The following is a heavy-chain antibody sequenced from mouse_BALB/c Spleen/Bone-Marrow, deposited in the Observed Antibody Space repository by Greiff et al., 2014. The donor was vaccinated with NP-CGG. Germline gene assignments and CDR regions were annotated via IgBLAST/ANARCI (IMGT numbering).Heavy chain of an antibody. CDR2: IHYSGRT. Sequence: EVQLQESGPDLVKPSQSLSLTCTVTGYSITSGYSWHWIRQLPGNKLEWMGYIHYSGRTNYNPSLKSRISLTRDTSKNQFFLQLNSVTTEDTATYYCTRDDYDVMDYWGQGTSVTVSS. V-gene: IGHV3-1*02. CDR3: TRDDYDVMDY. CDR1: GYSITSGYS. J-gene: IGHJ4*01.